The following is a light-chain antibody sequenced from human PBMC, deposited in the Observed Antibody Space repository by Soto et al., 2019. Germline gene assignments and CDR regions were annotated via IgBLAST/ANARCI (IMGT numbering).Light chain of an antibody. J-gene: IGKJ4*01. CDR1: QSVSSN. V-gene: IGKV3-11*01. Sequence: EIVLTQSPATLSLSPGERATLSCRASQSVSSNLAWYQQKPGQAPRLLIYDASNRATGIPARFSGSGSGTGFTLTISSLEPEDFAVYYCQQRSNWPPTFGGGTKVEIK. CDR3: QQRSNWPPT. CDR2: DAS.